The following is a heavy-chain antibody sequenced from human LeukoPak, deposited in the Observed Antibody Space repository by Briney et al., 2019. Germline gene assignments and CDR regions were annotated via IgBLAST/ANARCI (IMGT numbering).Heavy chain of an antibody. CDR2: IISIFGTA. V-gene: IGHV1-69*05. CDR1: GGTFSSYA. Sequence: ASVKVSCKASGGTFSSYAISWVRQAPGQGLEWMGRIISIFGTANYAQKFQGRVTITTDESTNTVYMGLSSLRSEDTAVYYCARGNWDSSGWYYDYWGQGTLVTVSS. CDR3: ARGNWDSSGWYYDY. D-gene: IGHD6-19*01. J-gene: IGHJ4*02.